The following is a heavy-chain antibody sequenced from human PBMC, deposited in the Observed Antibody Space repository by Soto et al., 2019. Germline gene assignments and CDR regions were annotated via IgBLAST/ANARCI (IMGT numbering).Heavy chain of an antibody. Sequence: QVHLVESGGGVVQPGRSLRLSCAASGFTFRIYAMHWVRQAPGKGLECVAVISYDGSNKFYRDSVKGRFTISRDNSKNTQYLQINSLRYEDTAVYYCARGDREDIAVVVGARPGEYGVDVWGQGTTVTVSS. CDR1: GFTFRIYA. V-gene: IGHV3-30-3*01. J-gene: IGHJ6*02. CDR2: ISYDGSNK. D-gene: IGHD2-15*01. CDR3: ARGDREDIAVVVGARPGEYGVDV.